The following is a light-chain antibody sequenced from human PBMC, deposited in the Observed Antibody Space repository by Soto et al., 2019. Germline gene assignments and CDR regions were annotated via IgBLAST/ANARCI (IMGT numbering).Light chain of an antibody. V-gene: IGLV1-40*01. CDR1: SSNIGAGYD. CDR2: GNS. Sequence: QSVLTQPPSVSGAPGQRVTISCTGSSSNIGAGYDVHWYQQLPGTAPKLLIYGNSNRPSGVPDRFSGSKSGTSASLAITGLRAEDEADYYRQSYGSSLGGWVFGGGTKLTVL. J-gene: IGLJ3*02. CDR3: QSYGSSLGGWV.